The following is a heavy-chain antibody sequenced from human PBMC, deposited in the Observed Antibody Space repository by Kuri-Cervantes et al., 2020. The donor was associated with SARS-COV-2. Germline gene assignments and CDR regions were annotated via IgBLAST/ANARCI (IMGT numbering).Heavy chain of an antibody. J-gene: IGHJ4*02. V-gene: IGHV3-49*03. D-gene: IGHD4-17*01. CDR1: GFTFSGSA. CDR2: IRSKPFGATT. Sequence: GGSLRLSCAASGFTFSGSAMHWCRQAPGKGLEWVGCIRSKPFGATTEYAASVKGRFTISRDDSKSIAYLQMNGLKTEDTAVYYCTRERELTTVTTIFDYWGQGTLVTVSS. CDR3: TRERELTTVTTIFDY.